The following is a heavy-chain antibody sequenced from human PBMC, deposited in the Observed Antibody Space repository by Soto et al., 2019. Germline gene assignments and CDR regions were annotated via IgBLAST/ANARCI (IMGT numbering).Heavy chain of an antibody. CDR1: GYTFTNYD. CDR3: ARGVGWEPLDY. D-gene: IGHD1-26*01. CDR2: ISANNGNT. Sequence: ASVKVSCKASGYTFTNYDISWMRQAPGQGLEWMGWISANNGNTNYAQRLQGRLTMTTDTSTSTAYMELRSLRSDDTAVYYCARGVGWEPLDYWGQGTLVTVSS. J-gene: IGHJ4*02. V-gene: IGHV1-18*01.